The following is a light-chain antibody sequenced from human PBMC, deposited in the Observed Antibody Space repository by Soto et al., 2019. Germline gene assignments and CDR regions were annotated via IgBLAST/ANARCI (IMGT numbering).Light chain of an antibody. V-gene: IGKV3-15*01. CDR1: QGLXSK. CDR2: YAS. J-gene: IGKJ5*01. Sequence: EIVMTQSPATLSVSPGERATLSCRASQGLXSKFAWYEQKPGQAPRMLIXYASTRATGIPARFIGSGSGKEFTLTISSLQSEYFSVYYCQQRSNWSTSTFGQGTRLEIK. CDR3: QQRSNWSTST.